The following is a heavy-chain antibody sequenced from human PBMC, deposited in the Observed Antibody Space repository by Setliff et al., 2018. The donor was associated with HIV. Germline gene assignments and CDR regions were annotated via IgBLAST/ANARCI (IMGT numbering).Heavy chain of an antibody. D-gene: IGHD3-10*01. CDR1: GGSSRTYS. J-gene: IGHJ3*02. CDR2: FIAVLDIT. CDR3: AGPRGDEAFDI. V-gene: IGHV1-69*10. Sequence: GASVKVSCKASGGSSRTYSINWVRQAPGQGLEWMGQFIAVLDITGYAQKFQGRLTITADESTSTMYMELSSLRSDDTAVYYCAGPRGDEAFDIWGQGTMVTVSS.